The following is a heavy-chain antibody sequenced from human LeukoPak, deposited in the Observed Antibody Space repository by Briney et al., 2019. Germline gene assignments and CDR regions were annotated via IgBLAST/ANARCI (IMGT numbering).Heavy chain of an antibody. CDR1: GGTFSSYA. CDR2: ILPTFGTA. D-gene: IGHD3-10*01. V-gene: IGHV1-69*05. Sequence: SVKVSCKASGGTFSSYAISWVRQAPGQGLEWMGRILPTFGTANYAQKFQGRVTISTDESTSTAYMELSSLRSEDTAVYYCARDRGLSPPFRFDYWGQGTLVTVSS. CDR3: ARDRGLSPPFRFDY. J-gene: IGHJ4*02.